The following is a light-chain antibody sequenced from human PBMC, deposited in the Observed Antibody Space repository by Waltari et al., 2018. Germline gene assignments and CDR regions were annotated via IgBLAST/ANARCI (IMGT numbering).Light chain of an antibody. CDR2: KTS. J-gene: IGKJ1*01. V-gene: IGKV1-5*03. CDR1: QGITHW. CDR3: QQYNSYSRT. Sequence: DIQMTQSPSTLSASVGDRVTITCRAGQGITHWLAWYPQKPGEAPKLLIYKTSILQRGVPSRFIGSGSGTEFALDISSLQPYDFATYYCQQYNSYSRTFGQGTKVEIK.